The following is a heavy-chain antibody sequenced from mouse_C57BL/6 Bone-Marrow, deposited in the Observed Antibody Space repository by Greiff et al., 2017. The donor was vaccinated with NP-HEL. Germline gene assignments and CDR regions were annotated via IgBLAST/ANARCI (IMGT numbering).Heavy chain of an antibody. Sequence: EVKVEESGGGLVQPGGSMKLSCAASGFTFSDAWMDWVRQSPEKGLEWVAEIRNKANNHATYYAESVKGRFTISRDDSKSSVYLQMNSLRAEDTGIYYCTSIYYDYDEKDYFDYWGQGTTLTVSS. D-gene: IGHD2-4*01. CDR3: TSIYYDYDEKDYFDY. CDR1: GFTFSDAW. V-gene: IGHV6-6*01. J-gene: IGHJ2*01. CDR2: IRNKANNHAT.